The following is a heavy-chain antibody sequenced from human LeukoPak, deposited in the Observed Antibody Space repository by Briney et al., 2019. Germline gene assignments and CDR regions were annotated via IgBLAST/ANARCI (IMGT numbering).Heavy chain of an antibody. CDR2: IRDDGGDK. CDR1: GFTFNNYG. CDR3: ARDRYYGSGSYTFDY. Sequence: GGSLRLSCAASGFTFNNYGMHWVRQAPGKGLEWVAFIRDDGGDKFYADSVKDRFTISRDNSKNTLYLQMNSLRAEDTAVYYCARDRYYGSGSYTFDYWGQGTLVTVSS. V-gene: IGHV3-30*02. J-gene: IGHJ4*02. D-gene: IGHD3-10*01.